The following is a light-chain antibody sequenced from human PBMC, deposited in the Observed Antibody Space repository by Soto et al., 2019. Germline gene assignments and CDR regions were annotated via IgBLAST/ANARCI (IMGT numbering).Light chain of an antibody. CDR1: NSDIGGYNY. Sequence: QSALTQPDSVSGSPGESITISCTGTNSDIGGYNYVSWYQQYPGKAPKLVIYDVNNRPSGVSNRFSGSKSGYTASLTISGLQAADDAHYYCSSYRSYRPLDVFGTGTRSPS. CDR3: SSYRSYRPLDV. V-gene: IGLV2-14*03. CDR2: DVN. J-gene: IGLJ1*01.